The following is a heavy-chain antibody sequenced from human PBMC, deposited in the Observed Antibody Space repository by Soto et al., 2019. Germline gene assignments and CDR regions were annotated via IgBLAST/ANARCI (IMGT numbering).Heavy chain of an antibody. V-gene: IGHV5-51*01. CDR1: GYIFTSYW. J-gene: IGHJ4*02. CDR3: ARLGEDIVATTYLDY. CDR2: IYPGDSDT. Sequence: GESLKISCKGSGYIFTSYWIGWVRQMPGKGVEWMGIIYPGDSDTRYSPSFQGQVTISADKSISTACLQWSSLKASDTAMYYCARLGEDIVATTYLDYWGQGTMVTVSS. D-gene: IGHD5-12*01.